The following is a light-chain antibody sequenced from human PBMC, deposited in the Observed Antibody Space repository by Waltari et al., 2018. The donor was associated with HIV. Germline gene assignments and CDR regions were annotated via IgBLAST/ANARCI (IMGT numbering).Light chain of an antibody. CDR1: TSALGLYNF. CDR3: ASFTSNYTLI. J-gene: IGLJ2*01. V-gene: IGLV2-14*01. Sequence: QSTLTQPASVSGSPGQSITISCTGSTSALGLYNFISWYQQHPGGVPKVIIYEVFSRPSGISIRFSYSRSANTASLTISWLQPEDEADYYCASFTSNYTLIFGGGTKVTVL. CDR2: EVF.